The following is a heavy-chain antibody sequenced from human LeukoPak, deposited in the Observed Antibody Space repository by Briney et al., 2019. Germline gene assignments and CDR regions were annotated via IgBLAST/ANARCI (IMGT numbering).Heavy chain of an antibody. CDR2: IYTSAST. CDR3: ARDQKGSGSYYTSYYYYYMDV. CDR1: GSSISSYY. Sequence: SETLSLTCTVSGSSISSYYWSWIRQPAGKGLEWIGRIYTSASTNYNPSLKSRVTMSVDTSKNQFSLKLSSVTAADTAVYYCARDQKGSGSYYTSYYYYYMDVWGKGTTVTVSS. V-gene: IGHV4-4*07. D-gene: IGHD3-10*01. J-gene: IGHJ6*03.